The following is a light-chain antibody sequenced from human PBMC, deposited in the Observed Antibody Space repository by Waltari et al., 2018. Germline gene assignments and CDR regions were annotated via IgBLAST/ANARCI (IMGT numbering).Light chain of an antibody. CDR2: DVT. J-gene: IGLJ2*01. CDR3: SSQTLDGLVL. V-gene: IGLV2-14*03. Sequence: QSALTQPASVSGSPGQSITISCSGLDSAAGASEPVACTQPHPNKAPQVIIYDVTHPPSGVSDRFSPSKSANTASLTISRLQPEDEADYYCSSQTLDGLVLFGGGTRLTVL. CDR1: DSAAGASEP.